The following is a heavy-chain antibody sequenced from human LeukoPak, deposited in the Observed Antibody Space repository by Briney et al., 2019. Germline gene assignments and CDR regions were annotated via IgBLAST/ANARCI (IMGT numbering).Heavy chain of an antibody. CDR2: ISSSSSYI. J-gene: IGHJ3*02. D-gene: IGHD3-22*01. V-gene: IGHV3-21*01. Sequence: PGGSLRLSCAASGFTFSSYSMNWVRQAPGKGLEWVSSISSSSSYIYYADSVKGRFTISRDNAKNSLYLQMNSLRAEDTAVYYCARDPGYYDSSGYYLEAFDIWGQGTMVTVSS. CDR3: ARDPGYYDSSGYYLEAFDI. CDR1: GFTFSSYS.